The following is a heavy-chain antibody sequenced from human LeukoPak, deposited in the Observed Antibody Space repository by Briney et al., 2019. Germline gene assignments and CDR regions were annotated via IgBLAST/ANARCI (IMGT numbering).Heavy chain of an antibody. J-gene: IGHJ6*03. CDR3: ARGRVSSSTWHSTYYYYFYMDV. CDR1: DDSITIYY. CDR2: IDHTGTT. V-gene: IGHV4-59*01. D-gene: IGHD4-11*01. Sequence: SETLPLTCRVPDDSITIYYWTWIRQPPGKGLEWIGYIDHTGTTNYNPSLNSRATISRATSKNHFSLQLSSVTAADTAVYFCARGRVSSSTWHSTYYYYFYMDVWGKGTTVTVSS.